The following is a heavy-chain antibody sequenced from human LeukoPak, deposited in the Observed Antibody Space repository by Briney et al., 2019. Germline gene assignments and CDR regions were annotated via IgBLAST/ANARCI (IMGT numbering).Heavy chain of an antibody. CDR2: ISWNSGSI. D-gene: IGHD6-13*01. CDR3: AKDYSSSWYTVPGGWFDP. Sequence: PGGSLRLSCAASGFTFDDYAMHWVRQAPGKGLEWVSGISWNSGSIGYADSVKGRFTFSRDNAKNSLYLQMNSLRAEDTALYYCAKDYSSSWYTVPGGWFDPWGQGTLVTVSS. CDR1: GFTFDDYA. V-gene: IGHV3-9*01. J-gene: IGHJ5*02.